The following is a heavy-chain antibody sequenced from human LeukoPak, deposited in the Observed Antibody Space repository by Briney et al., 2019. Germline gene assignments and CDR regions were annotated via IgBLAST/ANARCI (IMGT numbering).Heavy chain of an antibody. D-gene: IGHD3-3*01. CDR3: AKGLSASGRFNAFDI. Sequence: GGSLRLSCAASEFTFNNYAMNWVRQAPGKGLEWVAAVSGSGGSTYHADSVRGRFTISRDNSKNTLYLQMSSLRVEDTAVYHCAKGLSASGRFNAFDIWGQGTMVTVSS. CDR2: VSGSGGST. V-gene: IGHV3-23*01. CDR1: EFTFNNYA. J-gene: IGHJ3*02.